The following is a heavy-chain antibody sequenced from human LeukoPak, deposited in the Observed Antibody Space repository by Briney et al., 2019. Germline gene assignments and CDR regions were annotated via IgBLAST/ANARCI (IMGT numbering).Heavy chain of an antibody. J-gene: IGHJ4*02. CDR2: ISSSSRDI. V-gene: IGHV3-21*01. CDR1: GFTFSSQS. Sequence: GGSLRLSCAASGFTFSSQSMDWVRQAPGKGLEWVSSISSSSRDIYYADSVKGRSTISRDNAKNSLYLQMNSLRVEDTAVYYCAAAEYSSSSGGYWGQGTLVTVSS. D-gene: IGHD6-6*01. CDR3: AAAEYSSSSGGY.